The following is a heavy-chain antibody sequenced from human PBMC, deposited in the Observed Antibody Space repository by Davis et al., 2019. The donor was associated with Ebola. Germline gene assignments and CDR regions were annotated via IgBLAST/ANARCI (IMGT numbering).Heavy chain of an antibody. D-gene: IGHD6-6*01. CDR1: GFTFSNYG. J-gene: IGHJ4*02. CDR2: IKSNGDSA. V-gene: IGHV3-64D*08. Sequence: GESLKISCSASGFTFSNYGMHWVRQAPGKGLEYVSAIKSNGDSANSADFVKGRFTVSRDNSKNTVYLQMTRLKVEGTAVYYCVKGWLVHDFWGQGTLVTVSS. CDR3: VKGWLVHDF.